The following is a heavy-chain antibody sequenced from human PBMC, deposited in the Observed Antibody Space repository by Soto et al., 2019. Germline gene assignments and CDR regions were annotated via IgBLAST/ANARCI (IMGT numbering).Heavy chain of an antibody. D-gene: IGHD2-15*01. Sequence: ASVKVSCKASGYTLTSYGISWVRQAPGQGLEWMGWISAYNGNTNYAQKLQGRVTMTTDTSTSTAYMELRSLRSDDTAVYYCARELSFHGCSFYYFYCYMDVWCKGTTVTVSS. CDR1: GYTLTSYG. V-gene: IGHV1-18*01. CDR2: ISAYNGNT. J-gene: IGHJ6*03. CDR3: ARELSFHGCSFYYFYCYMDV.